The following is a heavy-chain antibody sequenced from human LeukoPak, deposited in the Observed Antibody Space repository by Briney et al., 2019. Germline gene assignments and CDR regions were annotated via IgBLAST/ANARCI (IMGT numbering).Heavy chain of an antibody. Sequence: GGSLRLSCAASEFTFSSYAMSWVRQAPGKGLEWVSAISGSGGSTYYADSVKGRFTISRDNSKNTLYLQMNSLRAEDTAVYYCASGALAVPIIGPWHYWGQGTLVTVSS. CDR3: ASGALAVPIIGPWHY. CDR1: EFTFSSYA. D-gene: IGHD6-19*01. CDR2: ISGSGGST. V-gene: IGHV3-23*01. J-gene: IGHJ4*02.